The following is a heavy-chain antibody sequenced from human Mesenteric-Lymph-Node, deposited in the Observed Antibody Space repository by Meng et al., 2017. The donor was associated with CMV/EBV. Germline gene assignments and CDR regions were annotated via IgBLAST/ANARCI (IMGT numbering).Heavy chain of an antibody. D-gene: IGHD3-3*01. CDR2: VSGNGGNT. J-gene: IGHJ4*02. V-gene: IGHV3-23*01. Sequence: GGSLRLSCAASGFTFSSYAMSWVRQAPGKALEWVSGVSGNGGNTYYADSVKGRFTISRDNSKNTVYLQMNSLRAEDTAVYYCAKNGNFWSSYQHYFEYWGQGTLVTVSS. CDR1: GFTFSSYA. CDR3: AKNGNFWSSYQHYFEY.